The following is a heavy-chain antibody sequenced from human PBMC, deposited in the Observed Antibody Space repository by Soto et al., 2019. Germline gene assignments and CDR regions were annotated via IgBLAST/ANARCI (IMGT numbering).Heavy chain of an antibody. J-gene: IGHJ6*02. V-gene: IGHV1-18*01. CDR2: ISAYNGNT. Sequence: EASVKVSCKASGYTFTSYGISWVRQAPGQGLEWMGWISAYNGNTNYAQKLQGRVTMTTDTSTSTAYMELRSLRSDDTAVYYCAREGSCYYSGCYYYGMDVWGQGTTVTVYS. CDR1: GYTFTSYG. CDR3: AREGSCYYSGCYYYGMDV. D-gene: IGHD2-15*01.